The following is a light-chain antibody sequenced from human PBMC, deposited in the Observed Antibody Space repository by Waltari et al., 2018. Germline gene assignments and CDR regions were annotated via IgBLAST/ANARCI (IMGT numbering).Light chain of an antibody. CDR1: QIVSNF. J-gene: IGKJ4*01. V-gene: IGKV3-11*01. Sequence: EIVLTQSPATLSLSPGERATLSCRAIQIVSNFLAWYQQKPGQAPRLLSYDASRRAAGIPARFSGSGSGTDFTLTISRLEPEDFAVFYCQQRTNWPLTFGGGTKLEVK. CDR3: QQRTNWPLT. CDR2: DAS.